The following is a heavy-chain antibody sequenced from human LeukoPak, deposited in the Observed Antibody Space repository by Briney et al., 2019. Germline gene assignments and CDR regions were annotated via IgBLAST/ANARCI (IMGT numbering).Heavy chain of an antibody. Sequence: SETLSLTCTVSGGSISSSSSYYWGWIRQPPGKGLEWIGSIYYSGSTYYNPSLKSRVTISVDTSKNQFSLKLSSVTAADTAVYYCAIQSQFPPFFRGYSYGAPEYNWFDPWGQGTLVTVSS. D-gene: IGHD5-18*01. V-gene: IGHV4-39*01. CDR3: AIQSQFPPFFRGYSYGAPEYNWFDP. J-gene: IGHJ5*02. CDR1: GGSISSSSSYY. CDR2: IYYSGST.